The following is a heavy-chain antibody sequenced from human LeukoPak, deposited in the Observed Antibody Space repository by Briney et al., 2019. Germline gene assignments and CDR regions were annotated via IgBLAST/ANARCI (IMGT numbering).Heavy chain of an antibody. D-gene: IGHD3-10*01. V-gene: IGHV3-48*04. CDR3: ATSITIVRGRFDY. CDR2: ISSSSSTI. CDR1: GFTFSSYS. Sequence: GGSLRLSCAASGFTFSSYSMNWVRQAPGKGLEWVSYISSSSSTIYYADSVKGRFTISRDNAKNSLYLQMNSLRAEDTAVYYCATSITIVRGRFDYWGQGTLVTVSS. J-gene: IGHJ4*02.